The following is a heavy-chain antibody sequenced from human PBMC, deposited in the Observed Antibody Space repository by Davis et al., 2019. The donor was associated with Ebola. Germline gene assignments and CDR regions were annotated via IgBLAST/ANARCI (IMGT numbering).Heavy chain of an antibody. CDR2: INPNSGGT. V-gene: IGHV1-2*02. J-gene: IGHJ3*02. CDR1: GYTFTGYY. D-gene: IGHD1-26*01. CDR3: ARESDAVGASTTDDAFDI. Sequence: ASVKVSCKASGYTFTGYYIHWVRQAPGQGLEWLGWINPNSGGTTYAQKFQGRVTMTSDTSTSTAYLDLSRLTSDDTAVYFWARESDAVGASTTDDAFDIWGQGTMVTVSS.